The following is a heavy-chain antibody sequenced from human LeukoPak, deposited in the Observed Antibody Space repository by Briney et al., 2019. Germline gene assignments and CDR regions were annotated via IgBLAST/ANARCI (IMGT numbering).Heavy chain of an antibody. D-gene: IGHD3-10*01. CDR3: ARGRGELDY. CDR2: ISGDGVSP. J-gene: IGHJ4*02. V-gene: IGHV3-23*01. Sequence: GSLRLSCAASGFTFNNYALTWVRQTPGKGLECVSAISGDGVSPYYADSVRGRFTISRDNAKNSLYLQMNSLRAEDTAVYYCARGRGELDYWGQGTLVTVSS. CDR1: GFTFNNYA.